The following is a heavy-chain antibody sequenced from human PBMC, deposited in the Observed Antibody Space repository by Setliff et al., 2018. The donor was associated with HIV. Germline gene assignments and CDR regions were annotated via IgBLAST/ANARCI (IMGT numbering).Heavy chain of an antibody. Sequence: GASVKVSCKASGGTFSSYGISWVRQAPGQGLEWMGGIIPMFGTRFYAQKFRDRVTITTDENRSTAYMELNSLRPEDTGVFYCARVGHSSSYHYYGMDVWGQGTTVTVSS. J-gene: IGHJ6*02. CDR1: GGTFSSYG. V-gene: IGHV1-69*05. D-gene: IGHD6-13*01. CDR2: IIPMFGTR. CDR3: ARVGHSSSYHYYGMDV.